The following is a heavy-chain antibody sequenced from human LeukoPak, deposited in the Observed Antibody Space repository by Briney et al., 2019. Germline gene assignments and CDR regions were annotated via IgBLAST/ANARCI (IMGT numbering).Heavy chain of an antibody. V-gene: IGHV3-23*01. Sequence: GGSLRLSCAASGILFSNTAMNWARQSPGRGLEWVSAISGGGERAFYADSVKGRFTISRDNSKNILYLQMDSLTADDTAIYYCGKDGGQYSSGPEFDPRGQGALVTVSS. D-gene: IGHD6-19*01. CDR2: ISGGGERA. CDR3: GKDGGQYSSGPEFDP. CDR1: GILFSNTA. J-gene: IGHJ5*02.